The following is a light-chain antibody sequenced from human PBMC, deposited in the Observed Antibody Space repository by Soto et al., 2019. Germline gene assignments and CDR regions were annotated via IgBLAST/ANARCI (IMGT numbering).Light chain of an antibody. J-gene: IGLJ1*01. Sequence: QSALTQPASVTGSPGQSITISCTGTRSDVGSFNLVSWYQQHPGKAPKLMIYEGTKRPSGISNRFSGSKSGNTASLTISGLQADDETDYYCCSCAGATTYVFGTGTKVTVL. CDR2: EGT. CDR3: CSCAGATTYV. V-gene: IGLV2-23*01. CDR1: RSDVGSFNL.